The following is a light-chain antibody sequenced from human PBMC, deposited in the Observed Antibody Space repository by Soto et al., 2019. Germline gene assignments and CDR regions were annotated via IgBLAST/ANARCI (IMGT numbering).Light chain of an antibody. Sequence: DIQLTQSPSTLSAYVGDRVTITCRASQSISTWLAWYQQKPGKAPNLLIYKASTLESGVPSRFSGSGSGTEFTLTISSLQPDDFAPYYCQQFHSYSINFGQGTRLEIK. CDR3: QQFHSYSIN. V-gene: IGKV1-5*03. J-gene: IGKJ5*01. CDR2: KAS. CDR1: QSISTW.